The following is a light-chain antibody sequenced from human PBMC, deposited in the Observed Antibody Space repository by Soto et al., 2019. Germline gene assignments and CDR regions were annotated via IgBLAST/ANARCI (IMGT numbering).Light chain of an antibody. Sequence: QSVLTQPASVSGSPGQSITISCTGTSSDVGGYNYVSWHQLHPGKAPKLMVYEVRHRPSGVSNRFSGSKSANTASLTISGLQAEDEADYYCSSYTSNSTYVFGTGTKVTVL. CDR2: EVR. V-gene: IGLV2-14*01. CDR3: SSYTSNSTYV. J-gene: IGLJ1*01. CDR1: SSDVGGYNY.